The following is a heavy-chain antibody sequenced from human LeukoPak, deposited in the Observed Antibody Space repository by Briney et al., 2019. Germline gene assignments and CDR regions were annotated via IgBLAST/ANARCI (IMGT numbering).Heavy chain of an antibody. CDR1: GGTFSSYA. D-gene: IGHD3-22*01. J-gene: IGHJ4*02. Sequence: GASVKVSCKASGGTFSSYAISWVRQAPGQGLEWMGGIIPIFGIANYAQKFQGRVTITADKSTSTAYMELSSLRSEDTAAYYCARVTYDSSGYYYLNYWGQGTLVTVSS. CDR2: IIPIFGIA. CDR3: ARVTYDSSGYYYLNY. V-gene: IGHV1-69*10.